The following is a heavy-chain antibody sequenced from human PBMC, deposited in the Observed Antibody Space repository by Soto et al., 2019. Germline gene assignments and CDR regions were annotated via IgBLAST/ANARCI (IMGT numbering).Heavy chain of an antibody. D-gene: IGHD3-10*01. J-gene: IGHJ3*02. V-gene: IGHV3-73*01. CDR3: IRRRDLFTDAFDI. CDR1: GFTFSGSS. CDR2: MRSKANSYAT. Sequence: PGGSLRLSCAASGFTFSGSSVHWVRQASGKGLEWVGHMRSKANSYATVYAASVTGRFTISRDDSKNTAYLQMNSLATEDTAVYYCIRRRDLFTDAFDIWGQGTMVTVSS.